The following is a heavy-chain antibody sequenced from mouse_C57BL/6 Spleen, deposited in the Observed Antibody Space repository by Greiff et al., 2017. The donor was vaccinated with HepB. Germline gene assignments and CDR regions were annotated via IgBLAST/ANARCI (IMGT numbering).Heavy chain of an antibody. CDR2: IDPSDSET. CDR3: ARGGDYYGSSEMITTVFAY. CDR1: GYTFTSYW. Sequence: QVQLQQPGAELVRPGSSVKLSCKASGYTFTSYWMHWVKQRPIQGLEWIGNIDPSDSETHYNQKFKDKATLTVDKSSSTAYMQLSSLTSEDSAVYYCARGGDYYGSSEMITTVFAYWGQGTLVTVSA. J-gene: IGHJ3*01. V-gene: IGHV1-52*01. D-gene: IGHD1-1*01.